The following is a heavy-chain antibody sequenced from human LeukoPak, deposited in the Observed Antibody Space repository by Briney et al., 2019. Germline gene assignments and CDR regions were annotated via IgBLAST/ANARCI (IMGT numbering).Heavy chain of an antibody. CDR2: IIPIFGTA. V-gene: IGHV1-69*06. CDR1: GGTFSSYA. CDR3: ASRPIVVVKAYYFDY. Sequence: GASLKVSCKASGGTFSSYAISWVRQAPGQRLEWMGGIIPIFGTANYAQKFQGRVTITADKSTSTAYMELSSLRSEDTAVYYCASRPIVVVKAYYFDYWGQGTLVTVSS. J-gene: IGHJ4*02. D-gene: IGHD3-22*01.